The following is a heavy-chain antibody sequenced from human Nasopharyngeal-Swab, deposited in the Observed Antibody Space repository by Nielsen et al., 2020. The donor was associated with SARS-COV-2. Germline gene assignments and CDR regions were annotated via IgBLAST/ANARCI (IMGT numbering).Heavy chain of an antibody. CDR1: GFTFSSFW. V-gene: IGHV3-7*01. J-gene: IGHJ5*02. D-gene: IGHD6-13*01. CDR2: INGDGSAR. Sequence: GESLKISCVGTGFTFSSFWMNWVRQAPGKGLEWVANINGDGSARYYVDSVRGRFTVSRDNAKNSLYLQMNSLRVEDTALYYCARPLSRDSTWTTEANWFDPWGQGTLVTVSS. CDR3: ARPLSRDSTWTTEANWFDP.